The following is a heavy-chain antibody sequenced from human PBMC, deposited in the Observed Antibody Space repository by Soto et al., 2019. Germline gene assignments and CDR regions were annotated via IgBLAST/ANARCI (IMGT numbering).Heavy chain of an antibody. D-gene: IGHD6-19*01. Sequence: GGSLRLSCAASGFSFGGYAMNWVRQPPGKGLEWVSGISWNSGNIDYADSVKGRFTISRDNAKNSLYLQMNSLRAEDTALYYCAKAAIAVADYFDYWGQGTLVTVSS. CDR1: GFSFGGYA. CDR2: ISWNSGNI. V-gene: IGHV3-9*01. J-gene: IGHJ4*02. CDR3: AKAAIAVADYFDY.